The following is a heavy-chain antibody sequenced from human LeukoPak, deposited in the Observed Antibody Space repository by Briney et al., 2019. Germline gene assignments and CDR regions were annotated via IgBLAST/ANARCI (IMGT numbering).Heavy chain of an antibody. D-gene: IGHD2-21*02. Sequence: QPGGSLRLSCAASGFTFSNFAMSWVRQAPGKGLEWVSAISGSGGSTYYADSVKGRFTISRDNSKNTLYLQMNSLRAEDTAVYYCAKDLGVVVTAPFDYWGQGTLVTVSS. J-gene: IGHJ4*02. CDR3: AKDLGVVVTAPFDY. CDR2: ISGSGGST. CDR1: GFTFSNFA. V-gene: IGHV3-23*01.